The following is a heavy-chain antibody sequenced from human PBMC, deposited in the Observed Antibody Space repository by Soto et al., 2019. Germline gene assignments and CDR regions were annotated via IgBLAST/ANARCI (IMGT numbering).Heavy chain of an antibody. CDR1: GGSISSYY. D-gene: IGHD2-15*01. J-gene: IGHJ5*02. V-gene: IGHV4-59*01. CDR2: IYYSGST. CDR3: ARAIGCSGGSCSGWFDP. Sequence: SETLSLTCTVSGGSISSYYWSWIRQPPGKGLGWIGYIYYSGSTNYNPSLRSRVTISVDTSKNQFSLKLSSVTAADTAVYYCARAIGCSGGSCSGWFDPWGQGAPVTVSS.